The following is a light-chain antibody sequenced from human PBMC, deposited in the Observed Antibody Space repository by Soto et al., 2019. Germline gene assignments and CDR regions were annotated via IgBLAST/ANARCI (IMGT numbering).Light chain of an antibody. CDR1: QSISDS. CDR3: QQYYTYSRT. CDR2: KAS. Sequence: DIQMTQSPASLSASVGDRVTITCRASQSISDSLAWYLQKPGKAPKLLIYKASSLESGVPSRFSGSGSGTEFTLTISSLQPDDFATYYCQQYYTYSRTFGQGTKVDIK. J-gene: IGKJ1*01. V-gene: IGKV1-5*03.